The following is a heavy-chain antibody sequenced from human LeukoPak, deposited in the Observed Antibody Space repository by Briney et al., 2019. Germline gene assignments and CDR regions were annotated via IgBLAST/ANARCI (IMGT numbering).Heavy chain of an antibody. D-gene: IGHD3-10*01. Sequence: SETLSLTCTVSSGSITSGGYYWNWIRQHPGKGLEWIGEINHSGSTNYNPSLKSRVTISVDTSKNQFSLKLSSVTAADTAVYYCARRAYGSGPTGGYYFDYWGQGTLVTVSS. J-gene: IGHJ4*02. CDR2: INHSGST. V-gene: IGHV4-31*03. CDR3: ARRAYGSGPTGGYYFDY. CDR1: SGSITSGGYY.